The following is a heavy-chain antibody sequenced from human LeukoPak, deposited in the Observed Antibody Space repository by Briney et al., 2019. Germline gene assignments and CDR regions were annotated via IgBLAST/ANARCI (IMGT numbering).Heavy chain of an antibody. CDR3: AILLGYCSGGSCYADY. D-gene: IGHD2-15*01. CDR2: INPNRGGT. J-gene: IGHJ4*02. CDR1: GYTFTGYY. V-gene: IGHV1-2*02. Sequence: ASVKVSCKASGYTFTGYYMHWVRQAPGQGLEWMGWINPNRGGTNYAQKFQGRVTMTRDTSISTAYMELSRLRSDDTAVYYCAILLGYCSGGSCYADYWGQGTLVTVSS.